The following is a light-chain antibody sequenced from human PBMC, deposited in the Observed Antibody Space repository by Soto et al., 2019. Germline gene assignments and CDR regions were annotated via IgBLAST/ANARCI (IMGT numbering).Light chain of an antibody. CDR1: QSLLHSNGYNY. J-gene: IGKJ5*01. V-gene: IGKV2-28*01. CDR3: MQALQTPIT. Sequence: DIVMTQSQLSLPVTPGEPASISCRSSQSLLHSNGYNYLDWYLQKPGQSPQLLIYLGSDRASGVPDRFSGSGSGTDFTLKISRVEAEDVGVYYCMQALQTPITFGQGTRVEIK. CDR2: LGS.